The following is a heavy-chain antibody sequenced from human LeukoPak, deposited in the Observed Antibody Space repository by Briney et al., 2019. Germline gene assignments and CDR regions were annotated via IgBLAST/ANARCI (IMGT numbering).Heavy chain of an antibody. CDR2: IIPIFGTA. CDR3: ARSRGAFKSYYMDV. J-gene: IGHJ6*03. V-gene: IGHV1-69*06. D-gene: IGHD4/OR15-4a*01. CDR1: GGTFSSYA. Sequence: ASVKVSCKASGGTFSSYAISWVRQAPGQGLEWMGGIIPIFGTANYAQKFQGRVTITADKSTSTAYMELSSLRSEDTAVYYCARSRGAFKSYYMDVWGKGTTVTVSS.